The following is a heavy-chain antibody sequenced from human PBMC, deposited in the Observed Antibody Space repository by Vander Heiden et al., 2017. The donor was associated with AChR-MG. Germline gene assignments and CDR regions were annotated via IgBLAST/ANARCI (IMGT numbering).Heavy chain of an antibody. J-gene: IGHJ4*02. CDR1: RNSYSTYA. Sequence: QVPLVQSGGEVKKPGASTKVYWQDSRNSYSTYAIHWVRQAPGPRIQWMGWINAGNGDTKYSHSCQGRLTITRETSASTAYMELSSLRSEDTAIYYCARGYCSTTSCQYYPDYWGQGTLVTVSS. CDR3: ARGYCSTTSCQYYPDY. D-gene: IGHD2-2*01. CDR2: INAGNGDT. V-gene: IGHV1-3*01.